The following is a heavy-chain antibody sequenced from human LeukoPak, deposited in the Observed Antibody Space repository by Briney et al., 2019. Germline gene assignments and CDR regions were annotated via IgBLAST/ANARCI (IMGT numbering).Heavy chain of an antibody. Sequence: GESLKISCKGSGYSFTSYWIGWVRQMPGKGLEWMGIIYPGDSDTRYSPSFQGQVTISADKSISTAYLQWSSLKASGTAMYYCARYIAVAGAVSWFDPWGQGTLVTVSS. D-gene: IGHD6-19*01. V-gene: IGHV5-51*01. CDR3: ARYIAVAGAVSWFDP. CDR1: GYSFTSYW. J-gene: IGHJ5*02. CDR2: IYPGDSDT.